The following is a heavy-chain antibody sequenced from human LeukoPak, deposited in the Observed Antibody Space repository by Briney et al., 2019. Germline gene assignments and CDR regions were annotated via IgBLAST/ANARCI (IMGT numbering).Heavy chain of an antibody. Sequence: GGSLRLSCAASEFTFSRYAMSWVRQAPGKGLEWVSVISGGGGSTYYADSVKGRFTISRDNSKNTLYLQMNSLRAEDTAVYYCARGGQGYDLNWFDPWGQGTLVTVSS. CDR3: ARGGQGYDLNWFDP. J-gene: IGHJ5*02. D-gene: IGHD3-3*01. CDR2: ISGGGGST. V-gene: IGHV3-23*01. CDR1: EFTFSRYA.